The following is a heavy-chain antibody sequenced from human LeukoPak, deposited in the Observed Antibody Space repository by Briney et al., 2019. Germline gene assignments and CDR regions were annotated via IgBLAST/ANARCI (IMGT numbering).Heavy chain of an antibody. J-gene: IGHJ1*01. CDR3: AKGSSSPTREYFQH. V-gene: IGHV3-53*05. D-gene: IGHD6-6*01. CDR2: IYSGGST. Sequence: GGSLRLSCAASGFTVSSNYMSWVRQAPGKGLEWVSVIYSGGSTYYADSVKGRFTISRDNAKNSLYLQMNSLRAEDMALYYCAKGSSSPTREYFQHWGQGTLVTVSS. CDR1: GFTVSSNY.